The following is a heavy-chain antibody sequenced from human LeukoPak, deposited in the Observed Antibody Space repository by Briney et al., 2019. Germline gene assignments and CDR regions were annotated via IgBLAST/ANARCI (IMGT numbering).Heavy chain of an antibody. CDR2: ISYDGSNK. D-gene: IGHD6-6*01. CDR3: ARDKVGSSSPRYYYYGMDV. V-gene: IGHV3-30-3*01. CDR1: GFTFSSYA. Sequence: GRSLRLPCAASGFTFSSYAMHWVRQAPGKGLEWVAVISYDGSNKYYADSVKGRFTISRDNSKNTLYLQMNSLRAEDTAVYYCARDKVGSSSPRYYYYGMDVWGQGTTVTVSS. J-gene: IGHJ6*02.